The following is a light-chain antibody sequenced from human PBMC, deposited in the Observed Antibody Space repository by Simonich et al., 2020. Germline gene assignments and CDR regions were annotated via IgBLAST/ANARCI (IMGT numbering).Light chain of an antibody. J-gene: IGLJ3*02. CDR3: QSYDSSNHWV. CDR1: SGSIASNY. V-gene: IGLV6-57*03. Sequence: NFMLTQPHSVSESPGKTVTISRTRSSGSIASNYVQWYQQRPGSAPTTVIYEDNQRPSGVPDRFSCSIDSSSNSASLTISGLKTEDEADYYCQSYDSSNHWVFGGGTKLTVL. CDR2: EDN.